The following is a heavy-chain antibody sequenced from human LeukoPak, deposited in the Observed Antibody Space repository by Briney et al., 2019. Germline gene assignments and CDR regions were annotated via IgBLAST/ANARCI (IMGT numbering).Heavy chain of an antibody. CDR1: GYTFTGYY. CDR2: IIPNSGGT. D-gene: IGHD3-22*01. J-gene: IGHJ4*02. CDR3: ARDENYDSSGYLIDY. Sequence: ASVKVSCKASGYTFTGYYIHWVRQAPGQGLEWVGWIIPNSGGTNYAQKFQGRVTMTRDTSISTAYMELSRLGSDDTAVYYCARDENYDSSGYLIDYWGQGTLVTVSS. V-gene: IGHV1-2*02.